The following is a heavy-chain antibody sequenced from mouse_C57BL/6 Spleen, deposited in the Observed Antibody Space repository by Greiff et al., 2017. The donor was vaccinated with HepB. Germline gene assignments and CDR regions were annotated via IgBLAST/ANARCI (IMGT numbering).Heavy chain of an antibody. D-gene: IGHD4-1*01. CDR3: AREGTGTFAY. V-gene: IGHV3-6*01. CDR2: ISYDGSN. Sequence: VQLKESGPGLVKPSQSLSLTCSVTGYSITSGYYWNWIRQFPGNKLEWMGYISYDGSNNYNPSLKNRISITRDTSKNQFFLKLNSVTTEDTATYYCAREGTGTFAYWGQGTLVTVSA. CDR1: GYSITSGYY. J-gene: IGHJ3*01.